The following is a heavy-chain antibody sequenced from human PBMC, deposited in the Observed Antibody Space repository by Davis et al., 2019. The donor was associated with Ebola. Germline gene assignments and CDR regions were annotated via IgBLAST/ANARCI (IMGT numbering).Heavy chain of an antibody. V-gene: IGHV4-39*07. CDR1: GGSISSSSYY. Sequence: SETLSLTCTVSGGSISSSSYYWSWIRQPPGKGLEWIGEINHSGSTNYNPSLKSRVTISVDTSKNQFSLKLSSVTAADTAVYYCAISRTAYYDYGTDVWGQGTTVTVSS. CDR2: INHSGST. CDR3: AISRTAYYDYGTDV. J-gene: IGHJ6*02. D-gene: IGHD1-14*01.